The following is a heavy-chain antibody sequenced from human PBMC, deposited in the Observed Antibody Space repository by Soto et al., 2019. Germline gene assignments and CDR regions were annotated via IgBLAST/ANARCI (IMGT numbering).Heavy chain of an antibody. CDR2: ISSSSSYI. Sequence: PVGSLRLSCAASGFTFSSYSMDWVRQAPGKGLEWVSSISSSSSYIYYADSVKGRFTISRDNAKNSLYLQMNSLRAEDTAVYYRARDQATGFDPWGQGTLVTVSS. J-gene: IGHJ5*02. CDR3: ARDQATGFDP. CDR1: GFTFSSYS. V-gene: IGHV3-21*01.